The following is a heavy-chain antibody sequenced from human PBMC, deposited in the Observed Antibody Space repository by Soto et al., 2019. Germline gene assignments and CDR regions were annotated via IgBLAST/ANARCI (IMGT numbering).Heavy chain of an antibody. D-gene: IGHD2-15*01. CDR3: ATQYCSGGSCYSAEYFQH. J-gene: IGHJ1*01. CDR2: IIPILGIA. V-gene: IGHV1-69*02. CDR1: GGTFSSYT. Sequence: VKVSCKASGGTFSSYTISWVRQAPGQGLEWMGRIIPILGIANYAQKFQGRVTITADKSTSTAYMELSSLRSEDTAVYYCATQYCSGGSCYSAEYFQHWGQGTLVTVSS.